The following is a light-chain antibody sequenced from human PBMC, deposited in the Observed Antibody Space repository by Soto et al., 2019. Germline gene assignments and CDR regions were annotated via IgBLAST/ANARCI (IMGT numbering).Light chain of an antibody. V-gene: IGLV2-14*01. CDR1: SSDIGGYSY. Sequence: QSVLTQPASVSGSPGQSIIISCPGTSSDIGGYSYVSWYQQHPGKAPKHMIYEVSNRPSGVSNRFSGSKSGNTASLTISGLQAEDEADYYCSSYTSNTTVVFGGGTQLTVL. CDR2: EVS. J-gene: IGLJ2*01. CDR3: SSYTSNTTVV.